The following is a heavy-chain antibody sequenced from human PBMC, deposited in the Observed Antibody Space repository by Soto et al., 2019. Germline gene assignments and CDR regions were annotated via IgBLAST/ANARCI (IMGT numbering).Heavy chain of an antibody. CDR3: AREGSSWFNWFDP. CDR2: ISSSSSTI. Sequence: EVQLVESGGGLVQPGGSLRLSCAASGFTFSSYSMNWVRQAPGKGLEWVSYISSSSSTIYYADSVKARFTISRDNAKNSLYLQMNSLRAEDTAVYYCAREGSSWFNWFDPWGQGTLVTVSS. J-gene: IGHJ5*02. V-gene: IGHV3-48*01. D-gene: IGHD6-13*01. CDR1: GFTFSSYS.